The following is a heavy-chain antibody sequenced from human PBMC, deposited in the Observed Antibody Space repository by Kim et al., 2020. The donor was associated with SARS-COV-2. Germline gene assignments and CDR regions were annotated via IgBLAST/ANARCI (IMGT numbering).Heavy chain of an antibody. V-gene: IGHV3-15*01. J-gene: IGHJ3*02. D-gene: IGHD6-13*01. Sequence: PVKGRFTISRDDSKNTLYLQMNSLKTEDTAVYYCTTAYSSSWYGALAFDIWGQGTMVTVSS. CDR3: TTAYSSSWYGALAFDI.